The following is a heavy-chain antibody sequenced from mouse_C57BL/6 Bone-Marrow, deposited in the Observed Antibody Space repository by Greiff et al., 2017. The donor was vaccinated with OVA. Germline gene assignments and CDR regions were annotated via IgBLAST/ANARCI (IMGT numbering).Heavy chain of an antibody. V-gene: IGHV14-1*01. D-gene: IGHD2-5*01. CDR1: GFNIKDYY. CDR2: IDPEDGDT. J-gene: IGHJ3*01. CDR3: TSSYYINPFAY. Sequence: EVQRVEPGAELVRPGASVKLSCTASGFNIKDYYMHWVKQRPEQGLEWIGRIDPEDGDTEYAPKFKGKATMTADTSSNTAYLQLSSLTSEDTAVYYGTSSYYINPFAYWGQGTLVTVSA.